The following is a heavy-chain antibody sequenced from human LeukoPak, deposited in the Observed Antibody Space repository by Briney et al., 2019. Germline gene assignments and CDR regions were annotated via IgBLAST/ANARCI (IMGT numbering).Heavy chain of an antibody. CDR1: GFTFTSYA. CDR2: ISDSSDRT. V-gene: IGHV3-23*01. J-gene: IGHJ4*02. CDR3: TKGGHGDY. Sequence: GGSLRLSCAASGFTFTSYAMSWVRQAPGKGLEWVSTISDSSDRTYYADSVKGRFTISRDNSKNTLYLQMNSLRADDTAIYYCTKGGHGDYWGQGTMVTVSS. D-gene: IGHD2-21*02.